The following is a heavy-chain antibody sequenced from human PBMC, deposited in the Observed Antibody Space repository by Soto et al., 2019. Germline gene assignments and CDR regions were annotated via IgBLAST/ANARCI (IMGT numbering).Heavy chain of an antibody. CDR1: GGSVSSGHYY. CDR3: ASLAGGYDFWSGYHYFDY. CDR2: INYSGST. V-gene: IGHV4-61*01. J-gene: IGHJ4*02. Sequence: SETLSLTCTVSGGSVSSGHYYWSWIRQSPGKGLEWIGHINYSGSTNSNPSLKSRVSISVDTSKNQFSLNLSSVTAADTAVYYCASLAGGYDFWSGYHYFDYWGQGTLVTAPQ. D-gene: IGHD3-3*01.